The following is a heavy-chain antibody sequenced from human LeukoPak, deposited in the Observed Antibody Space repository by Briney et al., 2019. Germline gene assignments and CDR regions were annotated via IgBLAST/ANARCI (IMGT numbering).Heavy chain of an antibody. CDR2: IDSSGTT. V-gene: IGHV4-39*01. CDR1: GAPISRGTYY. CDR3: ARHGYIQFWLY. J-gene: IGHJ4*02. Sequence: SETLSLTCKVSGAPISRGTYYWGWIRQSPEKGLEWIGSIDSSGTTHYNSSLKSRIIISVDTSKNQVSLNLTSVTFADTAVYYCARHGYIQFWLYWGQGTQVIVSS. D-gene: IGHD5-18*01.